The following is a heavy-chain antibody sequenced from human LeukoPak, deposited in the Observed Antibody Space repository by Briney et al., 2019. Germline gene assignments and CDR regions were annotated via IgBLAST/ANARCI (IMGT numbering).Heavy chain of an antibody. CDR2: IIPIFGTA. J-gene: IGHJ4*02. CDR1: GGTFSSYA. V-gene: IGHV1-69*01. Sequence: SVKVSCKASGGTFSSYAISWVRQAPGQGLEWMGGIIPIFGTANYAQKFQGRVTITADEFTSTAYMEPSSLRSEDTAVYYCARDKYDFWSGSFDYWGQGTLVTVSS. D-gene: IGHD3-3*01. CDR3: ARDKYDFWSGSFDY.